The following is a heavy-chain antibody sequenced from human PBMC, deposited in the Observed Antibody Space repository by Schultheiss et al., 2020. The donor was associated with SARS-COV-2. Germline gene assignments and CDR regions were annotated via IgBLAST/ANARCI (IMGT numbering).Heavy chain of an antibody. D-gene: IGHD4-17*01. CDR1: GFTFSIYG. J-gene: IGHJ3*02. CDR3: ATRGLPRAFDI. V-gene: IGHV3-23*01. Sequence: GGSLRLSCAASGFTFSIYGMHWVRQAPGKGLEWVSSISDSGVTTDCADSVKGRFTISRDNAKNILYLQMNSLRADDSASYYCATRGLPRAFDIWGQGTPVTVSS. CDR2: ISDSGVTT.